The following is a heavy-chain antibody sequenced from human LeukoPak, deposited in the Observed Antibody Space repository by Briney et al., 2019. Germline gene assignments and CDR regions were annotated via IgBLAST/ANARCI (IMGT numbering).Heavy chain of an antibody. Sequence: SETLSLTCAVYGGSFSGYYWSWIRQPPGKGLEWIGEINHSGSTNYNPSLKSRVTISVDTSKNQFSLKLSSVTAADTAVYYCASVKGSRRVLSFDPWGQGTLVTVSS. CDR1: GGSFSGYY. D-gene: IGHD3-10*01. CDR3: ASVKGSRRVLSFDP. J-gene: IGHJ5*02. V-gene: IGHV4-34*01. CDR2: INHSGST.